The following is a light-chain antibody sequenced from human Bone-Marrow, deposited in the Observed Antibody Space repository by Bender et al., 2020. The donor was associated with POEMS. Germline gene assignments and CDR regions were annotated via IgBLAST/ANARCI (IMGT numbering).Light chain of an antibody. V-gene: IGLV2-14*02. CDR2: EVT. Sequence: HSALTQPASVSGSPGQSITISCTGTSTDVGSYNLVSWYQHHPGNAPKVVISEVTKRPSGISDRFSGSKSGNTASLTISGLQAEDEADYFCSSITTISTFVFGTGTKVTVL. J-gene: IGLJ1*01. CDR1: STDVGSYNL. CDR3: SSITTISTFV.